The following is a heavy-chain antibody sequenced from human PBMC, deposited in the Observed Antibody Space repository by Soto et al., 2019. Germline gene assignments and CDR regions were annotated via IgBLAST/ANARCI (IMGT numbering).Heavy chain of an antibody. J-gene: IGHJ6*02. CDR1: GYTFIGYY. CDR3: ARVGGGLASLGYYGMDV. Sequence: ASVKVSCKASGYTFIGYYIHWVRQAPGQGLERMGWINPNSGGTNYAQRFQGWVTMTRDRSISIAYMELSRLKSDDTAVYYCARVGGGLASLGYYGMDVWGQGTTVTVSS. D-gene: IGHD3-10*01. V-gene: IGHV1-2*04. CDR2: INPNSGGT.